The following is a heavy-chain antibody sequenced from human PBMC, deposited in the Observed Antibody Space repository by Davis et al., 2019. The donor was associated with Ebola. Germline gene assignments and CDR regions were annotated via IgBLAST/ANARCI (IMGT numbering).Heavy chain of an antibody. Sequence: ASVKVSCKASGYTFTSYYMHWVRQAPGQGLEWMGIINPSGGSTSYAQKFQGRVTMTRDTSTSTVYMELSSLRSEDTAVYYCASEQWLVQTPNCYYYYGMDVWGQGTTVTVSS. CDR3: ASEQWLVQTPNCYYYYGMDV. CDR2: INPSGGST. J-gene: IGHJ6*02. CDR1: GYTFTSYY. V-gene: IGHV1-46*01. D-gene: IGHD6-19*01.